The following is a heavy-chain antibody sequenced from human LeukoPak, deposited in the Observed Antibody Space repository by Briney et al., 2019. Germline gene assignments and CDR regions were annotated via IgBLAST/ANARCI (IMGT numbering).Heavy chain of an antibody. CDR1: GYTFNTYG. J-gene: IGHJ5*02. Sequence: GASVKVSCKASGYTFNTYGINWVRQAPGQGLEWMGWISAYNSNTNYAQNFQGRITLTTDTSTSTAYMELTSLRFDDTAVYYCARDGRQCVPLNWFDPWGQGTLVIVSS. V-gene: IGHV1-18*04. CDR3: ARDGRQCVPLNWFDP. D-gene: IGHD6-19*01. CDR2: ISAYNSNT.